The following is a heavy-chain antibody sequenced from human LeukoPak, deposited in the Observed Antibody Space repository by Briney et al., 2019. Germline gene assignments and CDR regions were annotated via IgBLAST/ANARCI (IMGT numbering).Heavy chain of an antibody. D-gene: IGHD2-15*01. J-gene: IGHJ4*02. Sequence: GGSLRLSCAASGFTFDDYAMHWVRQAPGKGLEWVSGISWNSGSIGYADSVKGRFTISRDNTKNSLYLQMNSLRAEDTALCYCEKDLCSGVSCFDSWGQGPLVTPSP. CDR3: EKDLCSGVSCFDS. CDR2: ISWNSGSI. CDR1: GFTFDDYA. V-gene: IGHV3-9*01.